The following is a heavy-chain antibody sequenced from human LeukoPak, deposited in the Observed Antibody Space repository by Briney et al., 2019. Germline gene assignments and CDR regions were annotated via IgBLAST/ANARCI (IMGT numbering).Heavy chain of an antibody. CDR3: ARGRVGATRW. V-gene: IGHV4-34*01. J-gene: IGHJ4*02. CDR2: INHSGST. Sequence: SETLSLTCAVYGGSFSGYSWSWIRKPPGKGLEWIGEINHSGSTNYNPSLKSRVTISVDTSKNQFSLKLSSVTAADTAVYYCARGRVGATRWWGQGTLVTVSS. CDR1: GGSFSGYS. D-gene: IGHD1-26*01.